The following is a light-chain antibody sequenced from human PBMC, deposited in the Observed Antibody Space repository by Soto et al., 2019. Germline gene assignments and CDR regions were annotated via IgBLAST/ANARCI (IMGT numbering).Light chain of an antibody. V-gene: IGLV2-8*01. Sequence: QSALTQPPSASGSPGQSVTISCTGTSSDVGGYNYVSWYQQHPGKAPKLMIYEVSKRPSGVPDRFSGSKSGNTASLTVSGLQAEDEGDYYCSSYAGSNLWVFGGGTKLTVL. CDR2: EVS. J-gene: IGLJ3*02. CDR3: SSYAGSNLWV. CDR1: SSDVGGYNY.